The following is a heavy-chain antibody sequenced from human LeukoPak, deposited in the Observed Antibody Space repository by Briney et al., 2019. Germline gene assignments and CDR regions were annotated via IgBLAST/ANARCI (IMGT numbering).Heavy chain of an antibody. CDR1: GYTFTGYY. J-gene: IGHJ5*02. D-gene: IGHD2-2*01. CDR3: ARVSGVVVPADWFDP. V-gene: IGHV1-2*02. CDR2: INPNSGGT. Sequence: ASVNVSCTASGYTFTGYYMHWVRQAPGQGLEWMGWINPNSGGTNYAQKFQGRVTMTRDTSISTAYMELSRLRSDDTAVYYCARVSGVVVPADWFDPWGQGTLVTVSS.